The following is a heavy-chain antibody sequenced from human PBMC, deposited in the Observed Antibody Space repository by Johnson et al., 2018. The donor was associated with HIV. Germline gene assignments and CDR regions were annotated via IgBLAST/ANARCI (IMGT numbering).Heavy chain of an antibody. CDR3: VSSAQWSGWPPGAFDS. D-gene: IGHD6-19*01. Sequence: VQLVESGGGVVQPGRSLRLSCAASGFTFSSYAMHWVRQAPGKGLEWVSVIYSGGSTYYADSVKGRFTISRDNSKNTLDLQMNSLRAEDTAVYYCVSSAQWSGWPPGAFDSWGQGTMVTVSS. CDR1: GFTFSSYA. J-gene: IGHJ3*02. CDR2: IYSGGST. V-gene: IGHV3-NL1*01.